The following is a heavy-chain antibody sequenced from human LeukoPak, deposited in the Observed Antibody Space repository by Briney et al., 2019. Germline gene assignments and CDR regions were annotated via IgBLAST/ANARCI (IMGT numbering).Heavy chain of an antibody. J-gene: IGHJ4*02. D-gene: IGHD2-2*01. V-gene: IGHV3-30-3*01. CDR1: GFTFSNSA. Sequence: PGGSLRLSCAASGFTFSNSAMQWVRQAPGKGLEWVAVISFDGTNKYYADSVKGRFTISRDNSKNTVYVQMSSLRGADSGVYYCAAGSSVDCSRTSCPPTDYWGQGTLVTVSS. CDR2: ISFDGTNK. CDR3: AAGSSVDCSRTSCPPTDY.